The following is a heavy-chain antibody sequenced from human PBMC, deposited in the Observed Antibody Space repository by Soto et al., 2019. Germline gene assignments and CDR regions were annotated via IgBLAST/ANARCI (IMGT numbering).Heavy chain of an antibody. CDR2: IKGDGGTT. J-gene: IGHJ6*02. CDR1: GFTFSSYW. CDR3: ARDRGYSDSSGYNSRGMDV. V-gene: IGHV3-74*01. D-gene: IGHD3-22*01. Sequence: PGGSLRLSCAASGFTFSSYWMHWVRQAPGKGLVWVSRIKGDGGTTTYADSVKGRFTISRDNAKNTLYLQMNSLRAEDTAVYYCARDRGYSDSSGYNSRGMDVWGQGTTVTVSS.